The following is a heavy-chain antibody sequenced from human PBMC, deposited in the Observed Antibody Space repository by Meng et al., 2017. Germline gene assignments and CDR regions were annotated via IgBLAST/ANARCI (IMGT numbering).Heavy chain of an antibody. D-gene: IGHD1-26*01. CDR2: IIPIFGTA. CDR1: GDTFSSYA. CDR3: ARDGVGATEGYFDY. Sequence: QVPRVPPWGAVNKPVSLVKVSCTASGDTFSSYAISWGRQAPGQGLEWMGGIIPIFGTANYAQKFQGRVTITADKSTSTAYMELSSLRSADTAVYYCARDGVGATEGYFDYWGQGTLVTVSS. V-gene: IGHV1-69*06. J-gene: IGHJ4*02.